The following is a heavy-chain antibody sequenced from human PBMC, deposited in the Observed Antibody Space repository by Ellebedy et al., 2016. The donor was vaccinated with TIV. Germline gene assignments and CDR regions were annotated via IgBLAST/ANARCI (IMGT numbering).Heavy chain of an antibody. CDR2: ISAYSGHTDT. D-gene: IGHD6-19*01. V-gene: IGHV1-18*01. CDR1: GYTFTTFG. Sequence: AASVKVSCKASGYTFTTFGITWLRQAPGQGLEWMGWISAYSGHTDTTYAQKFQGRVTMTTDTSTSTAYMELRSLRSDDTAVYYCARDLGIFAEAGIFWDYWGQGTLVTVSS. J-gene: IGHJ4*02. CDR3: ARDLGIFAEAGIFWDY.